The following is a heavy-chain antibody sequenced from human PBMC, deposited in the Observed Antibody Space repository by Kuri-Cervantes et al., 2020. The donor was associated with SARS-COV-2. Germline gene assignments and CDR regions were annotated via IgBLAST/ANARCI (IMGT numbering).Heavy chain of an antibody. CDR1: GFTLGDYT. D-gene: IGHD2-21*01. Sequence: GGSLRLSCAASGFTLGDYTMNWVRQAPGKALEWVSSISGSGSYIYYADSVKGRFTISKESGENSLYLHMNSLRGDDTAVYYCARVAGEGPIYYYYMDVWGKGTTVTVSS. CDR3: ARVAGEGPIYYYYMDV. CDR2: ISGSGSYI. V-gene: IGHV3-21*01. J-gene: IGHJ6*03.